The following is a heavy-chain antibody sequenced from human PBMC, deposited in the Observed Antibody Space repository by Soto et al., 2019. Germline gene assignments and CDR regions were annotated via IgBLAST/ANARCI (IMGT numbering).Heavy chain of an antibody. D-gene: IGHD2-2*02. V-gene: IGHV1-46*01. CDR1: GYTFTSYY. CDR2: INPSGGST. Sequence: ASVKVSCKASGYTFTSYYMHWVRQAPGQGLEWMGIINPSGGSTSYAQKFQGIVTMTRDTSTSTVYMELSSLRSEDTAVYYCARAAGRYQLLYRNWFDPWGQGTLVTVS. CDR3: ARAAGRYQLLYRNWFDP. J-gene: IGHJ5*02.